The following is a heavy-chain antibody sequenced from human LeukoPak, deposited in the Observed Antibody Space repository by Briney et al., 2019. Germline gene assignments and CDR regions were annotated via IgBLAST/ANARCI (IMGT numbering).Heavy chain of an antibody. CDR3: ARTRGAVAGTGVLY. J-gene: IGHJ4*02. Sequence: GGSLRLSCAASGFTFSTYSMNWVRQAPGKGLEWVSSITSSNSYIHYADSVKGRFTISRDNSKNTLYLQMNSLRAEDTAVYYCARTRGAVAGTGVLYWGQGTLVTVSS. CDR2: ITSSNSYI. CDR1: GFTFSTYS. V-gene: IGHV3-21*01. D-gene: IGHD6-19*01.